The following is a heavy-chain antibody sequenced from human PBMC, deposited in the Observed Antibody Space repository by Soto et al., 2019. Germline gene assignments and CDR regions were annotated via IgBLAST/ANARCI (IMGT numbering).Heavy chain of an antibody. V-gene: IGHV3-33*01. Sequence: PGGSLRLSCAASGFTFSSYGMHWVRQAPGKGLEWVAVIWYDGSNKYYADSVKGRFTISRDNSKNTLYLQMNSLRAEDTAVYYCARDRYYYDSSGYSGPFDYWGQGTLVTVSS. D-gene: IGHD3-22*01. CDR3: ARDRYYYDSSGYSGPFDY. J-gene: IGHJ4*02. CDR1: GFTFSSYG. CDR2: IWYDGSNK.